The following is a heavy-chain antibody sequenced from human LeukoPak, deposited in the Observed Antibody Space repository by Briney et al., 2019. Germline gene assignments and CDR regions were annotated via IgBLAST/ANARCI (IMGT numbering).Heavy chain of an antibody. CDR3: ARPSGMYSSSWYTPRYYYYYMDV. CDR1: GGSISSSSYY. J-gene: IGHJ6*03. Sequence: PSETLSLTCTVSGGSISSSSYYWGWIRQPPGKGLEWIGSIYYSGSTYYNPSLKSRVTISVDTSKNQFSLKLSSVTAADTAVYYCARPSGMYSSSWYTPRYYYYYMDVWGKGTTVTVSS. CDR2: IYYSGST. V-gene: IGHV4-39*07. D-gene: IGHD6-13*01.